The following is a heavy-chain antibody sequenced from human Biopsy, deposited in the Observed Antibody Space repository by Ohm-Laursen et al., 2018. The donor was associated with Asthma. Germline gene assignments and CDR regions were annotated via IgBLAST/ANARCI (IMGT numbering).Heavy chain of an antibody. CDR2: HDHEEGGT. D-gene: IGHD4-17*01. CDR1: GYSLTALS. J-gene: IGHJ4*02. CDR3: ASDFPKDYVRYNFQF. V-gene: IGHV1-24*01. Sequence: ASVKVSCTVSGYSLTALSMHWVRQAPGQGLEWMGGHDHEEGGTVTARRFQGRVTMTEDTSTDTAYMELSSLSSDDTAVYYCASDFPKDYVRYNFQFWGQGTLVTVSS.